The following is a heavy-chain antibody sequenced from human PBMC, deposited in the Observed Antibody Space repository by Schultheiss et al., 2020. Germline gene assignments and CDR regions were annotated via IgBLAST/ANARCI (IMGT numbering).Heavy chain of an antibody. CDR1: GFTFSSYA. CDR2: ISYDGSNK. J-gene: IGHJ6*02. Sequence: GGSLRLSCAASGFTFSSYAMSWVRQAPGKGLEWVAVISYDGSNKYYADSVKGRFTISRDNAKNSLYLQMNSLRAEDTAVYYCAKEYCSSTSCYRNDYYGMDVWGQGTTVTVSS. CDR3: AKEYCSSTSCYRNDYYGMDV. D-gene: IGHD2-2*01. V-gene: IGHV3-30*18.